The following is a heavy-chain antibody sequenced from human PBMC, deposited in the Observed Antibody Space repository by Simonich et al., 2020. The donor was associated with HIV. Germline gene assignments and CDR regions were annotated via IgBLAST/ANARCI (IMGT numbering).Heavy chain of an antibody. Sequence: QVQLQQWGAGLLKPSETLSLPCAVYGGSFSGYYWSWIRQPPGKGLEWIGEIKHRGSNNYNPSLKRRVTISVDTSKNQFSLKLSSVTAADTAVYYCARLTAGGLGEYFQHWGQGTLVTVSS. V-gene: IGHV4-34*01. CDR3: ARLTAGGLGEYFQH. D-gene: IGHD6-13*01. CDR2: IKHRGSN. J-gene: IGHJ1*01. CDR1: GGSFSGYY.